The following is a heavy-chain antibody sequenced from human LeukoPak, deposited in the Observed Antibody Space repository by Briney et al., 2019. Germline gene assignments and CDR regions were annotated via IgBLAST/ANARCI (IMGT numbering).Heavy chain of an antibody. CDR2: ISGSGGST. D-gene: IGHD3-9*01. J-gene: IGHJ4*02. CDR1: GFTFSSYG. V-gene: IGHV3-23*01. CDR3: AKNYDILTGYMPFDY. Sequence: GGSLRLSCAASGFTFSSYGMSWVRQAPGKGLEWVSAISGSGGSTYYADSVKGRFTISRDNSKNTLYLQMNSLRAEDTAVYYCAKNYDILTGYMPFDYWGQGTLVTVSS.